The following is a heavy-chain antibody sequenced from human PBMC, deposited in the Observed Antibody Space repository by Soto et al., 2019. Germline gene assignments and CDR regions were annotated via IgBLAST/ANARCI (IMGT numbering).Heavy chain of an antibody. Sequence: GGSLRLSCAASGFTFSSYWMSWVRQAPGKGLEWVANIKQDGSEKYYVDSVKGRFTISRDNAKNSLYLQMNSLRAEDTAVYYCARPGYDFWSGYYYYWGQGTLVTVS. CDR1: GFTFSSYW. J-gene: IGHJ4*02. D-gene: IGHD3-3*01. CDR3: ARPGYDFWSGYYYY. V-gene: IGHV3-7*01. CDR2: IKQDGSEK.